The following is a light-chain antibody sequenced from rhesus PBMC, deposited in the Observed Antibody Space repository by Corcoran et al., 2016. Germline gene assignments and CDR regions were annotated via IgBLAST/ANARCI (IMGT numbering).Light chain of an antibody. Sequence: DIQMTQSPSALSASVGDRVTISCRASQNIYSNLAWYQQKPGKAPKLLIYAASSLQTGIPSRFSGSGSGTDFTLTISSLQPEDSAAYYCQHYYDNLTFGGGTKVEIK. CDR2: AAS. J-gene: IGKJ4*01. V-gene: IGKV1S12*01. CDR3: QHYYDNLT. CDR1: QNIYSN.